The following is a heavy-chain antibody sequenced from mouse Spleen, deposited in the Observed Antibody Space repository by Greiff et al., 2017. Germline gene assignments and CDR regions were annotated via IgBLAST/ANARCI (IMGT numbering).Heavy chain of an antibody. Sequence: VHVKQSGPELVKPGASVKMSCKASGYTFTDYNMHWVKQSHGKSLEWIGYINPNNGGTSYNQKFKGKATLTVNKSSSTAYMELRSLTSEDSAVYYCARSAYGNRYWYFDVWGAGTTVTVSS. CDR2: INPNNGGT. CDR3: ARSAYGNRYWYFDV. D-gene: IGHD2-1*01. V-gene: IGHV1-22*01. J-gene: IGHJ1*01. CDR1: GYTFTDYN.